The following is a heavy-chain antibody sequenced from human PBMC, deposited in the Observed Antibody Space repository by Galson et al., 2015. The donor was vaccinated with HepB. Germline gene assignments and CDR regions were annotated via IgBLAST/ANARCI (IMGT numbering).Heavy chain of an antibody. V-gene: IGHV3-23*01. CDR1: GLTFSSHA. CDR3: AKVGRAADYFCDY. Sequence: SLRLSCAASGLTFSSHAMSWVRQAPGKGLEWLSGISGGGENTYYRDSVKGRFTVSRDNSKNTLYLQMNSLRAEDTAVYFCAKVGRAADYFCDYWGQGTLVTVSS. J-gene: IGHJ4*02. D-gene: IGHD2/OR15-2a*01. CDR2: ISGGGENT.